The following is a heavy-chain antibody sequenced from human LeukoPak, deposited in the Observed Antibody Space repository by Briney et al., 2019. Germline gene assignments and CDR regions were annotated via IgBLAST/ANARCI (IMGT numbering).Heavy chain of an antibody. D-gene: IGHD3-22*01. CDR2: IKQDGSEK. J-gene: IGHJ4*02. Sequence: GGSLRLSCAASGFTFSSYWMSWVRQAPGKGLEWVANIKQDGSEKYYVDAVKGRCTISRDNAKNSLSLQMTSLRAEDTAVYYCARDPSSYYDSSGSYYVWGGQGTLVTVSS. CDR1: GFTFSSYW. CDR3: ARDPSSYYDSSGSYYVW. V-gene: IGHV3-7*01.